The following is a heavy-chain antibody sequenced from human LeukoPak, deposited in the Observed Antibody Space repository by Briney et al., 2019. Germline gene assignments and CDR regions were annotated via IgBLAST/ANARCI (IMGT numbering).Heavy chain of an antibody. V-gene: IGHV3-7*01. CDR3: ARDTYRFDDY. Sequence: GGSLRLSCAASGFTFSTYWMTWVRQAPGKGLEWVASINEDGGDKYYVDSLKGRFTSSRDNAKSSLYLQMSSLTPEDTAVYYCARDTYRFDDYWGQGPLLTVSS. CDR2: INEDGGDK. CDR1: GFTFSTYW. J-gene: IGHJ4*02.